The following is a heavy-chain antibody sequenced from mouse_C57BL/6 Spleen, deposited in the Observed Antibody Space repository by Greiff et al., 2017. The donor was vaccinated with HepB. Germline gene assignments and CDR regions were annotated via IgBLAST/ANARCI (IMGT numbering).Heavy chain of an antibody. CDR1: GYTFTDYE. Sequence: VKLVESGAELVRPGASVTLSCKASGYTFTDYEMHWVKQTPVHGLEWIGAIDPETGGTAYNQKFKGKAILTADKSSSTAYMELRSLTSEDSAVYYCTINWVFAYWGQGTLVTVSA. V-gene: IGHV1-15*01. CDR3: TINWVFAY. D-gene: IGHD4-1*02. J-gene: IGHJ3*01. CDR2: IDPETGGT.